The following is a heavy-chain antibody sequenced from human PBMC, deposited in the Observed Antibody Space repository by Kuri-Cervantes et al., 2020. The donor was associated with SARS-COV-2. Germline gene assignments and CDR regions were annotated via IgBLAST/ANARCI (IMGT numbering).Heavy chain of an antibody. D-gene: IGHD2-2*02. CDR2: IYYSGST. J-gene: IGHJ3*02. Sequence: SETLSLTCTVSGGSISSGDYYWSWIRQPPGKGLEWIGYIYYSGSTYYNPSLKSRVTISVDTSKNQFSLKLSSVTAADTAVYYCARVGGYCSSTSCYNHAFDIWGQGTMVTVSS. V-gene: IGHV4-30-4*02. CDR3: ARVGGYCSSTSCYNHAFDI. CDR1: GGSISSGDYY.